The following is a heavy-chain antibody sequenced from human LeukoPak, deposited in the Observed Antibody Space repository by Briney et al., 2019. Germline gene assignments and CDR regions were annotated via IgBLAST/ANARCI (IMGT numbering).Heavy chain of an antibody. CDR3: SRAPRGAFDY. Sequence: GGSLRLSCAASGFTFSSYSMNWVRQAPGKGLEWVSYISSSSSTIYYADSVKGRFTISRDNAKNSLYLQMNSLRAEDTAVYYCSRAPRGAFDYWGQGTLVTVSS. CDR2: ISSSSSTI. V-gene: IGHV3-48*01. D-gene: IGHD3-10*01. J-gene: IGHJ4*02. CDR1: GFTFSSYS.